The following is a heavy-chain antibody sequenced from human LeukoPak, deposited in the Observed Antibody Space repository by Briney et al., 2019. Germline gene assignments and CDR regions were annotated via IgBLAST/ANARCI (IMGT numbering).Heavy chain of an antibody. D-gene: IGHD1-26*01. V-gene: IGHV3-30*02. Sequence: GRSLRLSCAASGFTFSSYGMHWVRQAPGKGLEWVAFIRYDGSNKYYADSVKGRFTISRDNSKNTLYLQMNSLRAEDTAVYYCAKDRYGGSYHPDYFDYWGQGTLVTVSS. J-gene: IGHJ4*02. CDR3: AKDRYGGSYHPDYFDY. CDR2: IRYDGSNK. CDR1: GFTFSSYG.